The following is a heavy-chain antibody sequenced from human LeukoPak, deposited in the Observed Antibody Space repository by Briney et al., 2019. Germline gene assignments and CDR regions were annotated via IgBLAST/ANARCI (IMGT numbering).Heavy chain of an antibody. CDR3: AKASWVSNADAVL. Sequence: GGSLRLSCSATGFTFSTYTVHWVRQAPGKGLEWVALISSDGHNKYYLDPVKGRFTISRDDSRNTVYLQLNNLRVEDTAVYYCAKASWVSNADAVLWGQGTVVTVSS. CDR1: GFTFSTYT. D-gene: IGHD1-1*01. CDR2: ISSDGHNK. V-gene: IGHV3-30*07. J-gene: IGHJ4*02.